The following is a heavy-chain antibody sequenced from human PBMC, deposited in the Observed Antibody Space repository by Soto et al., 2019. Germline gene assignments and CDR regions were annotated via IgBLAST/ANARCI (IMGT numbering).Heavy chain of an antibody. V-gene: IGHV3-43D*03. J-gene: IGHJ6*02. CDR1: GFTFDDYA. CDR3: AKYYSTSWFYSYGMDF. CDR2: ISWDGGRT. D-gene: IGHD6-13*01. Sequence: GGSLRLSCAASGFTFDDYAMHWVRQAPGKGLEGVSLISWDGGRTDYADSVKGRFTISRENSKNSLYLQMNSLRAEDTALYYCAKYYSTSWFYSYGMDFWGQGTTVTVSS.